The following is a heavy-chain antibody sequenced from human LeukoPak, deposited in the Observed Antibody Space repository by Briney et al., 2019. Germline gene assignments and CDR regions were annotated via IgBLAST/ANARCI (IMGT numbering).Heavy chain of an antibody. V-gene: IGHV3-21*01. Sequence: GGSLRLSCAASGFTFSAYGMHWVRQAPGKGLEWVSSISSTSDYLDHADSLKGRFTISRDNAKKSLYLQMSSLRVEDTAVYYCVRDMSGVVATSTEEYWGQGTLVTVSS. CDR1: GFTFSAYG. CDR3: VRDMSGVVATSTEEY. J-gene: IGHJ4*02. D-gene: IGHD2-15*01. CDR2: ISSTSDYL.